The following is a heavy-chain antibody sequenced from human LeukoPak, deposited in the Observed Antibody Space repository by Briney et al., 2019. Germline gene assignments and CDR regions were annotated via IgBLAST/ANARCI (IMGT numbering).Heavy chain of an antibody. V-gene: IGHV3-48*01. Sequence: GGSLRLSCVGSGVTLSNYWMYWVRQAPGKGLEWVSYISSSGSTIYYADSVKGRFTISRDNSKNTLYLQMNSLRAEDTAVYYCATNYDPDPWGQGTLVTVSS. CDR1: GVTLSNYW. CDR3: ATNYDPDP. CDR2: ISSSGSTI. D-gene: IGHD3-22*01. J-gene: IGHJ5*02.